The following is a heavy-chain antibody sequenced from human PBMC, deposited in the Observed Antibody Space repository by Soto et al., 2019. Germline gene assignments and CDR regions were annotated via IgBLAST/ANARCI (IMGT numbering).Heavy chain of an antibody. D-gene: IGHD1-26*01. CDR1: GGTFSSYA. J-gene: IGHJ4*02. V-gene: IGHV1-69*01. CDR3: ARDALGRSGSYSVFGY. Sequence: QVQLVQSGAEVKKPGSSVKVSCRASGGTFSSYAISWVRQAPGQGLEWMGGIIPIFGTANYAQKFQGRVTITADESTSTGYMELSSLRSEDTAVYYCARDALGRSGSYSVFGYWGQGTLVTVSS. CDR2: IIPIFGTA.